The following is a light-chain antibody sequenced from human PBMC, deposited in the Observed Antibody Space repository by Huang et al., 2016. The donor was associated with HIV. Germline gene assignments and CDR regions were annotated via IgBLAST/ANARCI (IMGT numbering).Light chain of an antibody. CDR1: QDISNY. CDR2: DAS. J-gene: IGKJ2*01. CDR3: QHYDDPYT. V-gene: IGKV1-33*01. Sequence: DIQMTQSPSSLSASVGDRVTITCQASQDISNYLSWYQHKPGRAPKPLIFDASSLETGLPSRFSGRGSGTYFTLTIASLQPEDVATYYCQHYDDPYTFGQGTKLEIK.